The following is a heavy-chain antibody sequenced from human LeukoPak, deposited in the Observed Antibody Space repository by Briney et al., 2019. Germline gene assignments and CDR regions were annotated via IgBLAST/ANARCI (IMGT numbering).Heavy chain of an antibody. CDR1: GFTLSTYA. D-gene: IGHD1-26*01. V-gene: IGHV3-23*01. J-gene: IGHJ5*02. Sequence: PGGSLRLSCAASGFTLSTYAMSWVRQTPGKGLEWVAATSSSDAGTYHADSVRGRFTISRDNSKNTLYLQMNSLRAEDTAVYYCAKTVGATIHTNWFDPWGQGTLVTVSS. CDR3: AKTVGATIHTNWFDP. CDR2: TSSSDAGT.